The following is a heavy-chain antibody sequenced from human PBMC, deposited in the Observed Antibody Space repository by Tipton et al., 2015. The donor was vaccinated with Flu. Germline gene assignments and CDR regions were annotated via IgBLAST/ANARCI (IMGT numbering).Heavy chain of an antibody. Sequence: TLSLTCSVSGASLSSGYSYWSWVRQPAGKGLEWIGRIFTTGSTNYNRSLKSRVTISVDTSKNQFSQTLSSVTAADTAVYYCARAPTTAGAYIWGQGTLVTVSS. J-gene: IGHJ4*02. CDR1: GASLSSGYSY. CDR3: ARAPTTAGAYI. CDR2: IFTTGST. D-gene: IGHD6-19*01. V-gene: IGHV4-61*02.